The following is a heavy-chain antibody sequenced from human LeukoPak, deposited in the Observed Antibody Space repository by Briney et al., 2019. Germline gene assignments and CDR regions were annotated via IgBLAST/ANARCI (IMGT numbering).Heavy chain of an antibody. J-gene: IGHJ1*01. Sequence: ASVTVSCKASGYIFIGYGLSWVRQAPGQGLEWMGWINTDNGQTDFAQKFQDRIIMTTDTSTSKAYLEVTSLRSDDTAVYYCARGGGTYWADHWGQGTLVTVSS. CDR3: ARGGGTYWADH. D-gene: IGHD1-26*01. V-gene: IGHV1-18*01. CDR1: GYIFIGYG. CDR2: INTDNGQT.